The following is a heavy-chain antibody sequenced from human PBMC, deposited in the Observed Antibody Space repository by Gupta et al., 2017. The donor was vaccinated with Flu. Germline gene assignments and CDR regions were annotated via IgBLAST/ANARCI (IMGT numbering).Heavy chain of an antibody. CDR2: VDYSGGS. V-gene: IGHV4-39*01. D-gene: IGHD4-17*01. J-gene: IGHJ4*02. CDR3: ARRRDDGSFDF. CDR1: ISSSNKY. Sequence: ISSSNKYWAWIRQPPREGLDWIGTVDYSGGSYCKPSLKSRVTISLDTSENQISLRLNSVXAXDTAIYXWARRRDDGSFDFWGQGLLVTVSS.